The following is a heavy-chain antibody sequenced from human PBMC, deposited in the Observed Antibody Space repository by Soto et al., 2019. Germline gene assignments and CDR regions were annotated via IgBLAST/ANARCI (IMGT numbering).Heavy chain of an antibody. CDR3: ARGASNLNY. CDR1: GLTVSSNY. J-gene: IGHJ4*02. V-gene: IGHV3-53*01. Sequence: GVLRLSCAASGLTVSSNYMTWVRQAPGKGLEWVSVIYSGGNTFYADSVKGRFTISRDNSKNTLNLQMDSLRAEDTAVYYCARGASNLNYWGQGTLVTVSS. D-gene: IGHD4-4*01. CDR2: IYSGGNT.